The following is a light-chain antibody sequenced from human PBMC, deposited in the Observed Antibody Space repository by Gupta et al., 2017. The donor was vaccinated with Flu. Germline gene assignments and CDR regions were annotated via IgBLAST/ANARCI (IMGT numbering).Light chain of an antibody. CDR1: QSVRSY. CDR2: DAS. V-gene: IGKV3-11*01. J-gene: IGKJ3*01. Sequence: EIVLTQSPATLSLSPGERATLSCRASQSVRSYLAWYKQKPGQAPRLLIYDASNSATGIAARFGGSGSEKDFPLTISSREQEDFAVYYCQQRSNWPPSTFGHGTKVDIK. CDR3: QQRSNWPPST.